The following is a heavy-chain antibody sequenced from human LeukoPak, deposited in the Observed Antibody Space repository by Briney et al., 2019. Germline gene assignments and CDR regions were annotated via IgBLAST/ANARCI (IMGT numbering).Heavy chain of an antibody. Sequence: ASVKVSCKVSGHTLTELSMHWVRQAPGKGLEWMGGFDPEDGETIYAQKFQGRVTMTEDTSTDTAYMELSSLRSEDTAVYYCATLYWVVTIRAFQHWGQGTLVTVSS. CDR3: ATLYWVVTIRAFQH. V-gene: IGHV1-24*01. CDR1: GHTLTELS. J-gene: IGHJ1*01. D-gene: IGHD4-23*01. CDR2: FDPEDGET.